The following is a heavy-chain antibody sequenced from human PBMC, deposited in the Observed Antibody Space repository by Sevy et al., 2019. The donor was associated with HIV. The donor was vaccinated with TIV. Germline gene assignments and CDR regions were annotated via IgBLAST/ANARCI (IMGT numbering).Heavy chain of an antibody. J-gene: IGHJ6*02. CDR3: ARVPSTGRYGMDV. V-gene: IGHV3-48*01. D-gene: IGHD3-10*01. CDR1: GFTFSNSY. Sequence: GGSLRLSCEASGFTFSNSYMSWVRQSPGKGLEWVSYISSSSSTIYYADSVKGRITISRDNAKNSLYLQMSSLRADDTALYYCARVPSTGRYGMDVWGQGTTVTVSS. CDR2: ISSSSSTI.